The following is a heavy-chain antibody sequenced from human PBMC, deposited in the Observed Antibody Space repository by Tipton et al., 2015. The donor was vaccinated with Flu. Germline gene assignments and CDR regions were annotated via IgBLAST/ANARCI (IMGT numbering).Heavy chain of an antibody. CDR2: INQDGSQK. CDR3: VRAIYNSDNY. D-gene: IGHD1-14*01. Sequence: SLRLSCVASGFTLRNYWMTWVRQAPGKGLEWVANINQDGSQKHYVDSVKGRFTISRDNPVNSMYMQMNSLRAEDTAVYYCVRAIYNSDNYSGQGTLVTVSS. CDR1: GFTLRNYW. V-gene: IGHV3-7*01. J-gene: IGHJ4*02.